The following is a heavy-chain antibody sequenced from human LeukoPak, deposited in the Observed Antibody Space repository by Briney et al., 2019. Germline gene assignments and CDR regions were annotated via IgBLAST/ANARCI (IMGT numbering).Heavy chain of an antibody. CDR1: GGTFSSYA. Sequence: GASVKVSCKASGGTFSSYAISWVRQAPGQGLEWMGGIIPIFGTANYAQKFQGRGTITADEFTSTAYMELSSLRSEDTAVYYCARVPMVRGVIIYYYMDVWGKGTTVTISS. CDR2: IIPIFGTA. V-gene: IGHV1-69*13. J-gene: IGHJ6*03. CDR3: ARVPMVRGVIIYYYMDV. D-gene: IGHD3-10*01.